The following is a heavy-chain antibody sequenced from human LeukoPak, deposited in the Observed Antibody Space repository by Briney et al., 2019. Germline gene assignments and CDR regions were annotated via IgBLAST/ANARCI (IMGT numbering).Heavy chain of an antibody. V-gene: IGHV5-51*01. Sequence: GESLKISCKGSGYSFTSYWIGWVRQMPGKGLEWMGIIYPGDSDTRYSPSFQGQVTISADKSISTAYLQWSSLKASDTAMYYCARRGYRGVTQGDAFDIWGQGTMVTVSS. CDR2: IYPGDSDT. CDR3: ARRGYRGVTQGDAFDI. CDR1: GYSFTSYW. J-gene: IGHJ3*02. D-gene: IGHD1-26*01.